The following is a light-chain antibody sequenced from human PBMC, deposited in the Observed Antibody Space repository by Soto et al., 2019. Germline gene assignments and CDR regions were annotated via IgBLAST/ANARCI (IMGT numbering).Light chain of an antibody. CDR1: QSVHTY. CDR3: QQRSHWPPYT. J-gene: IGKJ2*01. Sequence: ETVLTQSPATLSLSPVERATLSCRASQSVHTYLAWYQQKAGQAPRLLLYDASNRATGIPARFSGSGSGTDFTLTISSLEPEDCAVYYWQQRSHWPPYTFGQGTKLEIK. CDR2: DAS. V-gene: IGKV3-11*01.